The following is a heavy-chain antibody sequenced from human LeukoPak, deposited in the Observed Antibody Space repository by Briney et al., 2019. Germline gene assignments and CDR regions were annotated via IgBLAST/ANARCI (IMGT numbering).Heavy chain of an antibody. CDR2: ITSDGGRT. D-gene: IGHD3-22*01. J-gene: IGHJ4*02. V-gene: IGHV3-64*01. Sequence: GGSLRLSCAASGFTFSSYAVHWVRQAPGKGLEYVSAITSDGGRTYYANSVKGRFTISRDNSKNTLYLQMNSLRAEDTAVYYCEGTYYYDSSDDYWGQGTLVTVSS. CDR3: EGTYYYDSSDDY. CDR1: GFTFSSYA.